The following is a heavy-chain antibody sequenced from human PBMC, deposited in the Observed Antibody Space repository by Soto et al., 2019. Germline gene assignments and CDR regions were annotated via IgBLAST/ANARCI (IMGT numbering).Heavy chain of an antibody. CDR3: AREGIPRTPFDSSGYYFDY. J-gene: IGHJ4*02. CDR1: GFTFSDYY. CDR2: ISSSGSTI. D-gene: IGHD3-22*01. V-gene: IGHV3-11*01. Sequence: GGSLRLSCAASGFTFSDYYMSWIRQAPGKGLEWVSYISSSGSTIYYADSVKGRFTISRDNAKNSLYLQMNSLRAEDTAVYYCAREGIPRTPFDSSGYYFDYWGQGTLVTVSS.